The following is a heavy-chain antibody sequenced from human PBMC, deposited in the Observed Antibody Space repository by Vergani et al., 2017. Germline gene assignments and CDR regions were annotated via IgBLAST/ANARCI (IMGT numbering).Heavy chain of an antibody. J-gene: IGHJ4*02. Sequence: QVQLVESGGGVVQPGRSLRLSCAASGFTFSSYAMHWVRQAPGKGLEWVAVISYDGSNKYYADSVKGRFTISRDNSKNTLYLQMNSLRAEDTAVYYCAKDEALWFGELFPAPRAFDYWGQGTLVTVSS. CDR3: AKDEALWFGELFPAPRAFDY. D-gene: IGHD3-10*01. V-gene: IGHV3-30*01. CDR2: ISYDGSNK. CDR1: GFTFSSYA.